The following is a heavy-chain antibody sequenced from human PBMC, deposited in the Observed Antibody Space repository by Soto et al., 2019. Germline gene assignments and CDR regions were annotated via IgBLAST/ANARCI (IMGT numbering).Heavy chain of an antibody. CDR2: IYYAGST. V-gene: IGHV4-59*08. CDR1: GGSISGYY. J-gene: IGHJ3*02. D-gene: IGHD3-10*01. CDR3: ARHGSGGRAFDI. Sequence: PSETLSLTCTVSGGSISGYYWSWLRQPPGKGLEWIGYIYYAGSTNYNPSLKSRVTMPVDTSKNQFSLELTSVTAADTSVYYFARHGSGGRAFDIWGPGTMVTVSS.